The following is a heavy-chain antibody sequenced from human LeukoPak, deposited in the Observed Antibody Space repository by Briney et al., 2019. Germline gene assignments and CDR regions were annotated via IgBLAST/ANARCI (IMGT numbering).Heavy chain of an antibody. CDR2: FYTSGST. CDR1: GGSFSGYY. Sequence: SETLSLTCAVYGGSFSGYYWSWIRQPAGKELEWIGRFYTSGSTNYNPSLKSRVTMSVDTSKNQFSLKLSSVTAADTAVYYCAREGYGDSLGYYYMDVWGKGTTVTVSS. V-gene: IGHV4-4*07. J-gene: IGHJ6*03. CDR3: AREGYGDSLGYYYMDV. D-gene: IGHD4-17*01.